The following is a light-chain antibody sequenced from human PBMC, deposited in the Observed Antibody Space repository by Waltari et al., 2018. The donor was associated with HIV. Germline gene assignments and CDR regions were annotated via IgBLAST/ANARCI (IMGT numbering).Light chain of an antibody. CDR3: QVWHRDSEHYV. V-gene: IGLV3-21*02. CDR2: DDR. Sequence: SYVLTQPPSVPVAPGQTARITCGGHDIGSQSVQWYQQKPGQAPVLVVYDDRDRPSGIPERFYGSNFGSTATLTISRVEAGDEADYYCQVWHRDSEHYVFGTGTKVTVL. J-gene: IGLJ1*01. CDR1: DIGSQS.